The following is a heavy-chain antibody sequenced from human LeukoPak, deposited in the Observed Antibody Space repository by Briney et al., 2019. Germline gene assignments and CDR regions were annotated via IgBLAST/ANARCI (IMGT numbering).Heavy chain of an antibody. V-gene: IGHV3-23*01. CDR1: GFTFSSYA. Sequence: GGSLRLSCAASGFTFSSYAMSWVRQAPGKGLEWVSAISGSGGSTYYADSVKGRFTISRDNSKNTLYLQMNSLGAEDTAVYYCTRVGYCATTSCRTAFDIWGQGTMVTVSS. J-gene: IGHJ3*02. CDR2: ISGSGGST. D-gene: IGHD2-2*01. CDR3: TRVGYCATTSCRTAFDI.